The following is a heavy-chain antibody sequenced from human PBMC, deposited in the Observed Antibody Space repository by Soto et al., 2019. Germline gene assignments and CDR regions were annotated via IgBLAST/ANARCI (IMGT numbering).Heavy chain of an antibody. CDR2: ISGSGGST. D-gene: IGHD4-17*01. V-gene: IGHV3-23*01. J-gene: IGHJ5*02. CDR1: GFTFSSYA. CDR3: AKTLYGDYGRRFDP. Sequence: GESLKISCAASGFTFSSYAMSWVRQAPGKGLEWVSAISGSGGSTYYADSVKGRFTISRDNSKNTLCLQMNSLRAEDTAVYYCAKTLYGDYGRRFDPWGQGTLVTVSS.